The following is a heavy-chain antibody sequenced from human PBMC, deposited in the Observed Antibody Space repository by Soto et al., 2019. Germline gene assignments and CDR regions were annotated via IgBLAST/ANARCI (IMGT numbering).Heavy chain of an antibody. CDR3: ARLIGRATYYYFYGMHV. CDR2: IIPIFGTA. D-gene: IGHD1-26*01. V-gene: IGHV1-69*06. CDR1: GGTFSSYA. J-gene: IGHJ6*02. Sequence: QVQLVQSGAEVKKPGSSVKVSCKASGGTFSSYAISWVRQAPGQGLEWRGGIIPIFGTANYAQKFQGRVTITAEKSTSTAYMELSSLRAEDTAVYYCARLIGRATYYYFYGMHVLGQGTTVTASS.